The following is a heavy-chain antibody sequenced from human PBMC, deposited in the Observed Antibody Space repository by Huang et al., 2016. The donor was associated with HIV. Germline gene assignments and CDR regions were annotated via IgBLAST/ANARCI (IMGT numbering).Heavy chain of an antibody. Sequence: QVQLVESGGGVVQPGRSLRLSCAAAGFTFSSYAMHWVRQAPGKGLEWVAVISYDGSNKYYADAVKGRFTIPRDNSKNTLYLQMNSLRAEDAAVYYCARDRGYSSSWYVYWGQGTLVTVSS. J-gene: IGHJ4*02. CDR2: ISYDGSNK. V-gene: IGHV3-30-3*01. D-gene: IGHD6-13*01. CDR1: GFTFSSYA. CDR3: ARDRGYSSSWYVY.